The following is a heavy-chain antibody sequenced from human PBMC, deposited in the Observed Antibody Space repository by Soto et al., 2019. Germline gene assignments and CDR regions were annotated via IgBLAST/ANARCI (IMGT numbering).Heavy chain of an antibody. Sequence: QVQLQQWGAGLLKPSETLSLTCAVYGGSFSGYYWSWIRQPPGKGLEWIGEINHSGSTNYNPSLKSRVTISVDTSENQFSLKLSSVTAADTAVYYCARNGVAGNIFFHWGQGTLVTVSS. CDR3: ARNGVAGNIFFH. CDR2: INHSGST. D-gene: IGHD6-19*01. CDR1: GGSFSGYY. V-gene: IGHV4-34*01. J-gene: IGHJ4*02.